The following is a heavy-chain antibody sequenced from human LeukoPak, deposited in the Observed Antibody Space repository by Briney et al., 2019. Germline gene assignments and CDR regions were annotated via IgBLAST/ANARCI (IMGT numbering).Heavy chain of an antibody. CDR3: AKKGYWYFDWLSHYYYYYMDV. D-gene: IGHD3-9*01. V-gene: IGHV3-23*01. J-gene: IGHJ6*03. Sequence: GGSLRLSCAASGFTFSTFAMIWVRQPPGRGLEWASSIFPSGGEIHYADSVRGRFTISRDNSKSTLSLQMNSLRAEDTAVYYCAKKGYWYFDWLSHYYYYYMDVWGKGTTVTISS. CDR2: IFPSGGEI. CDR1: GFTFSTFA.